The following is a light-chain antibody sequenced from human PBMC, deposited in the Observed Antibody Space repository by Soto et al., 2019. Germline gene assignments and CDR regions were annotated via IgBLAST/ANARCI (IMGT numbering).Light chain of an antibody. CDR3: CSYADTYTLWV. Sequence: QSALTQPRSVSGSPGQSVTISCTGTSSDVGGYNYVSWYQQYPGKAPKLIIYDVSKRPSGVPDRFSGSKSGNTASLTISGLQAEDEADYYCCSYADTYTLWVFGGGTQLTVL. J-gene: IGLJ3*02. CDR2: DVS. V-gene: IGLV2-11*01. CDR1: SSDVGGYNY.